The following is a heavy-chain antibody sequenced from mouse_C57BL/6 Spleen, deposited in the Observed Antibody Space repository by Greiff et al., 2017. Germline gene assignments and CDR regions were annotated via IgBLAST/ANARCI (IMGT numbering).Heavy chain of an antibody. J-gene: IGHJ1*03. Sequence: VKLMESGPGLVAPSQSLSITCTVSGFSLTSYGVHWVRQPPGKGLVWLVVIWSDGSTTYTSALKSRLSISKDTSKSRVFLKMNSRQTDDTAMDYCARQTTVDYWYFDVWGTGTTVTVSS. D-gene: IGHD1-1*01. CDR3: ARQTTVDYWYFDV. CDR1: GFSLTSYG. V-gene: IGHV2-6-1*01. CDR2: IWSDGST.